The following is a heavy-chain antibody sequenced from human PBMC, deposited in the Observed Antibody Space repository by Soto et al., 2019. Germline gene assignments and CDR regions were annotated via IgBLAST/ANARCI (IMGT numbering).Heavy chain of an antibody. CDR2: IYYSGST. J-gene: IGHJ6*02. CDR1: GGSISSYY. V-gene: IGHV4-59*01. Sequence: SETLSLTCTVSGGSISSYYWSWIRQPPGKGLEWIGYIYYSGSTNYNPSLKSRVTISVDTSKNQFSLKLSSVTAADTAVYYCARVGVAAGTYYYYGMDVWGQGTTVTVSS. D-gene: IGHD6-13*01. CDR3: ARVGVAAGTYYYYGMDV.